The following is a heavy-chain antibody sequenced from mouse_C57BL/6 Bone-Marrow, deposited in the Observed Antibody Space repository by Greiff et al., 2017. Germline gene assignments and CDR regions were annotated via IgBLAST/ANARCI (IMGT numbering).Heavy chain of an antibody. Sequence: QVQLKESGAELVKPGASVKMSCKASGYTFTTYPIEWMKQNHGKSLEWIGNFHPYNDDTKYNEKFKGKATLTVEKSSNTVYLELSRLTSDDSAVYYCARSSTFFYYFDYRGQGTTLTVSS. J-gene: IGHJ2*01. V-gene: IGHV1-47*01. D-gene: IGHD5-1*01. CDR1: GYTFTTYP. CDR2: FHPYNDDT. CDR3: ARSSTFFYYFDY.